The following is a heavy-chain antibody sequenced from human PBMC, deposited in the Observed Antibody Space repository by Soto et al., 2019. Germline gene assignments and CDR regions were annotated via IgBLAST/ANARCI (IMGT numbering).Heavy chain of an antibody. CDR2: INSDGSTT. V-gene: IGHV3-74*01. Sequence: GGSLRLSCAASGFTFSSYWMHWVRQAPGKGLVWVARINSDGSTTTYADSVRGRFTISRDNAKNTLYLQMNSLRAEDTAVYYCTRATMIVVNYDYYGMDVWGQGTTVTVSS. CDR3: TRATMIVVNYDYYGMDV. CDR1: GFTFSSYW. D-gene: IGHD3-22*01. J-gene: IGHJ6*02.